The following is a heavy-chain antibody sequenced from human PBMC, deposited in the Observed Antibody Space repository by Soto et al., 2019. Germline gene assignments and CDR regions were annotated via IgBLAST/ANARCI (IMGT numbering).Heavy chain of an antibody. J-gene: IGHJ4*02. CDR3: ARDYGHDCSGGNCHLYF. Sequence: QVQLVQSGAEVKKPGSSVKVSCKASGGTFSTYSINWVRQAPGQGLEWMGGINPIFRTASYAQKFQGRVTLTADESTSTAHMEVSSLRSDDTAVYYCARDYGHDCSGGNCHLYFWGQGTLVTVSS. CDR1: GGTFSTYS. V-gene: IGHV1-69*01. CDR2: INPIFRTA. D-gene: IGHD2-15*01.